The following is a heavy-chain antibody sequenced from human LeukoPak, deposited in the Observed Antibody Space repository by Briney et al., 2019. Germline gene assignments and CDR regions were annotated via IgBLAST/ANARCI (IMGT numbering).Heavy chain of an antibody. V-gene: IGHV3-9*03. CDR2: ITWNSGSV. J-gene: IGHJ3*02. CDR1: GFTLHDYA. Sequence: GGSLRLSCAASGFTLHDYAMHWVRQVPGKGLEWVSGITWNSGSVLYADSVRGRFTISRDNAKNSLYLQMNSLRPEDMAFYYYATGLGVAFLVVDALDMWGQGTMVTV. D-gene: IGHD3/OR15-3a*01. CDR3: ATGLGVAFLVVDALDM.